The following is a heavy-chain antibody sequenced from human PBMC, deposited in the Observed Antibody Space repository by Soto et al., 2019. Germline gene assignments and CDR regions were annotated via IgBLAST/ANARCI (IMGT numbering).Heavy chain of an antibody. CDR1: GGSISSYY. V-gene: IGHV4-59*01. D-gene: IGHD3-3*01. J-gene: IGHJ4*02. Sequence: SETLSLTCTVSGGSISSYYWSWIRQPPGEGLEWIGYIYYSGSTNYNPSLKSRVTISVDTSKNQFSLKLSSVTAADTAVYYCARGAETYYDFWSGYYPPMGFDYWGQGTLVTVSS. CDR2: IYYSGST. CDR3: ARGAETYYDFWSGYYPPMGFDY.